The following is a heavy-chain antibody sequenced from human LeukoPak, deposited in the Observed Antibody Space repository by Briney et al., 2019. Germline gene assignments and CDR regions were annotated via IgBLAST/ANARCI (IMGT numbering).Heavy chain of an antibody. CDR1: GYSFTTNW. CDR3: ARYTDHYYFDY. CDR2: IYPSDSDT. V-gene: IGHV5-51*01. D-gene: IGHD1-1*01. J-gene: IGHJ4*02. Sequence: GESLKISCKGSGYSFTTNWIGWVRRMPGKGLEWMGIIYPSDSDTRYSPSFQGQVTISADKSISAAYLQWSSLNTSDTAMYYCARYTDHYYFDYWGQGTLVTVSS.